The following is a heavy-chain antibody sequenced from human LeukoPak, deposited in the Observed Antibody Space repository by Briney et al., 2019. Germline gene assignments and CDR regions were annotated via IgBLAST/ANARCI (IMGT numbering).Heavy chain of an antibody. CDR1: GGTFSSYA. CDR3: ARRTRLTPLGFDY. Sequence: ASVKVSCKASGGTFSSYAISWVRQAPGQGLEWMGRIIPILGIANYAQKFQGRVTITADKSTSTAYMELRSLRSDDTAVYYCARRTRLTPLGFDYWGQGTLVTVSS. V-gene: IGHV1-69*04. CDR2: IIPILGIA. D-gene: IGHD3-9*01. J-gene: IGHJ4*02.